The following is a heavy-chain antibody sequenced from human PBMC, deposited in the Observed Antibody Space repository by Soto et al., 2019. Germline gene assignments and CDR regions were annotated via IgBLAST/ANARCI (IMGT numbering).Heavy chain of an antibody. J-gene: IGHJ5*02. Sequence: QVQLVQSGAEVKKPGASVKVSCKASGYTFTSHDINWMRQTTGQGLEWMGWMNPNTGHTNYAQKFQGRVTMTRDTAISTADMEVTNLRCEDTVIYYGASDMSTTWGQGTLVTVSS. CDR1: GYTFTSHD. D-gene: IGHD3-16*01. CDR2: MNPNTGHT. CDR3: ASDMSTT. V-gene: IGHV1-8*01.